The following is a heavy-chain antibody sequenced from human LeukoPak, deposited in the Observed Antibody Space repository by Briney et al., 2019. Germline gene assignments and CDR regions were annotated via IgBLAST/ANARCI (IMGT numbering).Heavy chain of an antibody. CDR3: ARGARITMVRGVIKSWFDP. D-gene: IGHD3-10*01. Sequence: GGSLRLSCAASGFTVSSNYMSWVRQAPGKGLEWVSVIYSDGSTYYADSVKGRFTISRDNSKNTLFLQMNSLRAEDTAVYYCARGARITMVRGVIKSWFDPWGQGTLVTVSS. CDR1: GFTVSSNY. V-gene: IGHV3-53*01. CDR2: IYSDGST. J-gene: IGHJ5*02.